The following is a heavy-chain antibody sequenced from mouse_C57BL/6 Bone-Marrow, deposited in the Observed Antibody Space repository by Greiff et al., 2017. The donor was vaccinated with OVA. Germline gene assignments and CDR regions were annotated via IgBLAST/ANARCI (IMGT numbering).Heavy chain of an antibody. CDR2: ISSGGSYT. D-gene: IGHD2-4*01. J-gene: IGHJ2*01. V-gene: IGHV5-6*01. Sequence: EVQLVESGGDLVKPGGSLKLSCAASGFTFSSYGMSWVRQTPDKRLEWVATISSGGSYTYYPDSVKGRFTISRDNAKNTLYLQMSSLKSEDTAMYYCARLDDYDGVDYWGQGTTLTVSS. CDR3: ARLDDYDGVDY. CDR1: GFTFSSYG.